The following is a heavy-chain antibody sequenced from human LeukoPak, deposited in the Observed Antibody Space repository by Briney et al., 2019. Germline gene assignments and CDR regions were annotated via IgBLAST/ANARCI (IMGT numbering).Heavy chain of an antibody. CDR2: IRYDGSNK. CDR3: APITMVRGVIQYFDY. CDR1: GFTFSSYG. D-gene: IGHD3-10*01. J-gene: IGHJ4*02. Sequence: PGGSLRLSCVASGFTFSSYGMHWVRQAPGKGLEWVAFIRYDGSNKYYADSVKGRFTISRDNSKNTLYLQMNSLRAEDTAVYYCAPITMVRGVIQYFDYWGQGTLVTVSS. V-gene: IGHV3-30*02.